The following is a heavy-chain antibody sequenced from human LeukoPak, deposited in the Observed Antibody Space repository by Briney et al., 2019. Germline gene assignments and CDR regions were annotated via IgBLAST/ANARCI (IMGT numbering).Heavy chain of an antibody. V-gene: IGHV3-74*01. J-gene: IGHJ4*02. D-gene: IGHD6-6*01. CDR1: GFTFSSYW. Sequence: GGSLRPSCAASGFTFSSYWMHWVRQAPGKGLVWVSRINSDGSSTSYADSVKGRFTISRDNAKNTLYLQMNSLRAEDTAVYYCARASGTARRRDQSIDYWGQGTLVTVSS. CDR2: INSDGSST. CDR3: ARASGTARRRDQSIDY.